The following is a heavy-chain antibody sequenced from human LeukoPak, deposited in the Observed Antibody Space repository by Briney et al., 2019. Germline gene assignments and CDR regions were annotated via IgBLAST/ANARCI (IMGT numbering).Heavy chain of an antibody. CDR1: GFTVSSDY. J-gene: IGHJ3*02. CDR2: IYSGGST. Sequence: GGSLRLSCAASGFTVSSDYMSWVRQAPGKGLEWVSVIYSGGSTYYADSVKGRFTISRDNSKNTLYLQMNSLRAEDTAVYYCASRDYYDSSGYNDAFDIWGQGTMVTVSS. V-gene: IGHV3-53*01. D-gene: IGHD3-22*01. CDR3: ASRDYYDSSGYNDAFDI.